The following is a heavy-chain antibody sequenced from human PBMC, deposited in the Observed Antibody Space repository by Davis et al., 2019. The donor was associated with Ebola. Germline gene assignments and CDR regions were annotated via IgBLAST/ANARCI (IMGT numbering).Heavy chain of an antibody. D-gene: IGHD3-9*01. Sequence: ASVPVSCKSSGYTFTSYGLVWVRQAPGLGLEWMGWISGFNTNTNFAQKFQGRVTVSKDTSTNTAYMDLMSLTSDDTAIYYCARAPNYDVLAGTSSYYFDYWGQGTLVTVSS. V-gene: IGHV1-18*04. CDR3: ARAPNYDVLAGTSSYYFDY. CDR1: GYTFTSYG. J-gene: IGHJ4*02. CDR2: ISGFNTNT.